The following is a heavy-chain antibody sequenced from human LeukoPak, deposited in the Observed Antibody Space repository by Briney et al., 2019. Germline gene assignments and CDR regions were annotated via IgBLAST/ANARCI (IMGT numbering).Heavy chain of an antibody. CDR3: ARAYQPLGGLSFPDS. D-gene: IGHD3-16*02. V-gene: IGHV7-4-1*02. Sequence: GASVKDSCKACGYTFTTYAMNWVRQAPGQGLEWMGWINTNTGNPAYVRGFTGRSVFSLDTSVSTAYLQISSHNAEDTAVYFFARAYQPLGGLSFPDSWGQGPLVTVSS. CDR2: INTNTGNP. CDR1: GYTFTTYA. J-gene: IGHJ5*01.